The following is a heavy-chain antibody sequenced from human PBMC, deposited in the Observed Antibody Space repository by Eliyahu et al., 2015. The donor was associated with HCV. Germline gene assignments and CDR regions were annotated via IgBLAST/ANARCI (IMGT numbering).Heavy chain of an antibody. CDR1: GFTFSSYW. CDR2: INSDGSST. Sequence: EVQLVESGGGLVQPGGSLRLSCAASGFTFSSYWMHWVRQAPGKGLVWVSRINSDGSSTTYADSVKGRFTISRDNAKNTLYLQMNSLRAEDTAVYYCARSFKLWFGEEADYWGQGILVTVSS. CDR3: ARSFKLWFGEEADY. D-gene: IGHD3-10*01. J-gene: IGHJ4*02. V-gene: IGHV3-74*01.